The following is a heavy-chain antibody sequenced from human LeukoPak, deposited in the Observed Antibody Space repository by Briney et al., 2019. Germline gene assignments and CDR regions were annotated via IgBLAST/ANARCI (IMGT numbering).Heavy chain of an antibody. CDR2: IIPIFGTA. V-gene: IGHV1-69*13. CDR1: GGTFSSYA. J-gene: IGHJ6*02. Sequence: ASVKVSCKASGGTFSSYAISWVRQAPGQGLEWRGGIIPIFGTANYAQKFQGRVTITADESTSTAYMELSSLRSEDTAVYYCARGKEVYYYYYGMDVWGQGTTVTVSS. CDR3: ARGKEVYYYYYGMDV.